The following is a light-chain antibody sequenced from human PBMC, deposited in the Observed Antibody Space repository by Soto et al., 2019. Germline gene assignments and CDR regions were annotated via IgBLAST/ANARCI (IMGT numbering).Light chain of an antibody. CDR1: QSVSSSY. Sequence: IVLTQSPAILALSPGDRATLSCRASQSVSSSYLAWYQHKPGHAPRLLTHGASRRGTGIPYRFSGSGSGTDFTLTILKLEPEDFEVYYRQKYQSLTFGPGTKVDI. J-gene: IGKJ3*01. CDR3: QKYQSLT. CDR2: GAS. V-gene: IGKV3-20*01.